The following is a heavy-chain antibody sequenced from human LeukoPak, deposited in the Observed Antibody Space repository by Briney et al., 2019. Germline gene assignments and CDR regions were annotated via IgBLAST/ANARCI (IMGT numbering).Heavy chain of an antibody. CDR1: GGSISSYY. J-gene: IGHJ6*03. Sequence: PSETLSLTCTVSGGSISSYYWSWIRQPAGKGLEWIGRIYTSGSTNYNPSLKSRVTMSVDTSKNQFSLKLSSVTAADTAVYYCAREGQPEDYYYYYMDVWGKGTTVTVSS. V-gene: IGHV4-4*07. CDR3: AREGQPEDYYYYYMDV. D-gene: IGHD1-14*01. CDR2: IYTSGST.